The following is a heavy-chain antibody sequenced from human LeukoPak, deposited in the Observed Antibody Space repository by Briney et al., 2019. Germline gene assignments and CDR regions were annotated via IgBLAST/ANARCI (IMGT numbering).Heavy chain of an antibody. CDR3: ARRGYYYDSSGYYSYEGRDY. CDR1: GFTFSSYS. Sequence: GGSLRLSCAASGFTFSSYSMNWVRQAPGKGLEWVSSISSSSNYIYYADSVKGRFTISRDNAKNSLYLQMNSLRAEDTAVYYCARRGYYYDSSGYYSYEGRDYWGQGTVVTVSS. V-gene: IGHV3-21*01. J-gene: IGHJ4*02. D-gene: IGHD3-22*01. CDR2: ISSSSNYI.